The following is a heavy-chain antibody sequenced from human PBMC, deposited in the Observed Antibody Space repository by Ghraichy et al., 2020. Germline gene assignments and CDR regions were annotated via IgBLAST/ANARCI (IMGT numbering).Heavy chain of an antibody. CDR3: ASCMGYYDSSGPRSTGCELDY. J-gene: IGHJ4*02. D-gene: IGHD3-22*01. Sequence: SETLSLTCTVSGGSISSGGYYWSWIRQHPGKGLEWIGYIYYSGSTYYNPSLKSRVTISVDTSKNQFSLKLSSVTAADTAVYYCASCMGYYDSSGPRSTGCELDYWGQGTLVTVSS. CDR2: IYYSGST. V-gene: IGHV4-31*03. CDR1: GGSISSGGYY.